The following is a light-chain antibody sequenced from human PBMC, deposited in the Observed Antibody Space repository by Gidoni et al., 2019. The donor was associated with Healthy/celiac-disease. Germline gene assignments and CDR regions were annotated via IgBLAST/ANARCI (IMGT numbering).Light chain of an antibody. CDR1: SSDVGGYNY. CDR2: EVS. V-gene: IGLV2-8*01. J-gene: IGLJ3*02. CDR3: SSYAGSNNPWV. Sequence: QSALTQPPSASGSPGQSVTISCTGTSSDVGGYNYVSWYQQHPGKAPKLMIYEVSKRPSGVPDRFSGSKSGNTASLPVSGLQAEDEADYYCSSYAGSNNPWVFGGGTKLTVL.